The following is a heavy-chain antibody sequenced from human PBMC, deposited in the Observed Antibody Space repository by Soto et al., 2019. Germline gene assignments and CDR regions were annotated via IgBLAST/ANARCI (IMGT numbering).Heavy chain of an antibody. CDR2: IKQDGNDS. CDR1: GFTFSSYL. J-gene: IGHJ6*03. Sequence: EVQLVESGGGLVQPGGSLRLSCAASGFTFSSYLMSWVRQAPEKGLEWVANIKQDGNDSYFVDSVKGRFTISRDNAKNSLYLHLGSLSAEDTGVYYCERTSFGVVTHSYYMDVWGKGTTVTVSS. V-gene: IGHV3-7*01. CDR3: ERTSFGVVTHSYYMDV. D-gene: IGHD3-3*01.